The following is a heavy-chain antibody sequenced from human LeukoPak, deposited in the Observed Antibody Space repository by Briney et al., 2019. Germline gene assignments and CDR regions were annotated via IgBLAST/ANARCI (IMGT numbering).Heavy chain of an antibody. Sequence: GGSLRLSCAASGFTFSSSWMHWVRQAPGKGLVWVSRISSDGSSTNYADSVKGRFTISRDNSKNTLYLQMNSLRAEDTAVYYCARGKNTAMVDYWGQGTLVTVSS. CDR2: ISSDGSST. V-gene: IGHV3-74*01. CDR3: ARGKNTAMVDY. CDR1: GFTFSSSW. D-gene: IGHD5-18*01. J-gene: IGHJ4*02.